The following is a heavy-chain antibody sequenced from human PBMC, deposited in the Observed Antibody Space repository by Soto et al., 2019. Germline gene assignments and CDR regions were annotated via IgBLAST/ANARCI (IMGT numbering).Heavy chain of an antibody. J-gene: IGHJ6*02. CDR2: TSYDGSDE. Sequence: QVHLVESGGGVVQPGRSLRLACAASGFTFSSYGMHWVSQAPGKGLEWVAYTSYDGSDERYADSVKGRFTISRDNSKNTLYLQMNSLRPEDTAVYYCSRRIRGSPARDAMDVWGQGTTVTVSS. CDR3: SRRIRGSPARDAMDV. V-gene: IGHV3-30*03. CDR1: GFTFSSYG. D-gene: IGHD2-15*01.